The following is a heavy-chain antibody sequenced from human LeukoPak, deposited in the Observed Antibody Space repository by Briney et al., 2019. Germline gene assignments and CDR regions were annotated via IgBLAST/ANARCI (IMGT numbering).Heavy chain of an antibody. J-gene: IGHJ3*02. Sequence: PSETLSLTCAVYGGSFSGYYWSWIRQPPGKGLEWIGEINHSGSTNYNPPLKSRVTISVDTSKNQFSLKLSSVTAADTAVYYCARASIFGVAPDAFDIWGQGTMVTVSS. V-gene: IGHV4-34*01. CDR3: ARASIFGVAPDAFDI. CDR1: GGSFSGYY. D-gene: IGHD3-3*01. CDR2: INHSGST.